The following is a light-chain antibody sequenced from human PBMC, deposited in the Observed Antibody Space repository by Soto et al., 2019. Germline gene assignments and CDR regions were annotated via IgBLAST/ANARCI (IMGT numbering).Light chain of an antibody. CDR3: NSFTTSSTYV. Sequence: QSELTQPASVSGSPGQSISISCTGTTSDVGRYNYVSWYQQHPGKAPKLMIYDVSYRPSWVSNRFSGSKSGITASLTISGLQAGDEADYYCNSFTTSSTYVFGTGTKVTVL. CDR1: TSDVGRYNY. CDR2: DVS. V-gene: IGLV2-14*03. J-gene: IGLJ1*01.